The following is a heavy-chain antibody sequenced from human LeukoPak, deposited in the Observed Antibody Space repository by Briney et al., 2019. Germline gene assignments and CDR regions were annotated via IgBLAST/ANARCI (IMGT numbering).Heavy chain of an antibody. CDR1: GFSFSSYW. CDR2: IKRDGSEK. CDR3: ARGLAAPDL. D-gene: IGHD5/OR15-5a*01. Sequence: PGGSLRLSRAASGFSFSSYWMSWVRQAPGKGLEWVANIKRDGSEKYYVDSVKGRFTISRDNAENSLFLQMNSLRADDTAVYYCARGLAAPDLWGQGTLVTVSS. J-gene: IGHJ5*02. V-gene: IGHV3-7*03.